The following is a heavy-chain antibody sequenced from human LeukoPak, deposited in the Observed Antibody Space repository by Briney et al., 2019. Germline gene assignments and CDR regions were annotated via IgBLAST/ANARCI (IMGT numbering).Heavy chain of an antibody. Sequence: GGSLRLSCAASGFPFSDYGMYWVRQAPGKGLEWLAVISHDGNNKYYADSVKGRITISRDNSKNTLYLELISLTAEDTAVYYCAKDDAWIRFGEWSQGTLVTVSS. J-gene: IGHJ4*02. CDR3: AKDDAWIRFGE. CDR2: ISHDGNNK. V-gene: IGHV3-30*18. CDR1: GFPFSDYG. D-gene: IGHD3-10*01.